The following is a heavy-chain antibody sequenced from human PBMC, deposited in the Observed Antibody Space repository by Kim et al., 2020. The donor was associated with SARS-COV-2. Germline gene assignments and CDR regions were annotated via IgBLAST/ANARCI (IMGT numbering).Heavy chain of an antibody. D-gene: IGHD1-26*01. CDR1: GGTFSSYA. CDR2: IIPIFGTA. J-gene: IGHJ4*02. CDR3: ARDLVGATGDGFDY. V-gene: IGHV1-69*13. Sequence: SVKVSCKASGGTFSSYAISWVRQAPGQGLEWMGGIIPIFGTANYAQKFQGRVTITADESTSTAYMELSSLRSEDTAVYYCARDLVGATGDGFDYWGQGTLVTVSS.